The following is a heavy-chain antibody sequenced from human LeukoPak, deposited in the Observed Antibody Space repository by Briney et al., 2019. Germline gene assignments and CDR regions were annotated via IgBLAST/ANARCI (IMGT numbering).Heavy chain of an antibody. D-gene: IGHD6-19*01. Sequence: SETLSLTCAVYGGSFSGYYWSWIRQPPGKGLEWIGEINHSGSTNYNPSLKSRVTISVDTSKNQFSLKLSSVTAADTALYYCASSMYSSGWYDQSWIGGGDYWGREPWSPSPQ. CDR2: INHSGST. J-gene: IGHJ4*02. CDR1: GGSFSGYY. V-gene: IGHV4-34*01. CDR3: ASSMYSSGWYDQSWIGGGDY.